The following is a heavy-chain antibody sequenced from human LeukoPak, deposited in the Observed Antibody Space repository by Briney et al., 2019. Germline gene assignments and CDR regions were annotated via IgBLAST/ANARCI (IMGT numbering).Heavy chain of an antibody. CDR2: IIPIFGTA. CDR1: GGTFSSYA. D-gene: IGHD3-3*01. V-gene: IGHV1-69*06. Sequence: SVKVSCKASGGTFSSYAISWVRQAPGQGLEWMGGIIPIFGTANYAQKFQGRVTITADKSTSTAYMELSSLRSEDTAVYYCARESYVLRFLLGPRGAYYFDYWGQGTLVTVSS. J-gene: IGHJ4*02. CDR3: ARESYVLRFLLGPRGAYYFDY.